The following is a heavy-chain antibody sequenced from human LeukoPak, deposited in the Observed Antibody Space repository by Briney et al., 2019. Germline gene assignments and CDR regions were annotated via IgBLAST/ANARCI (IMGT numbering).Heavy chain of an antibody. D-gene: IGHD4-17*01. V-gene: IGHV3-53*01. CDR1: GFTVSSNY. J-gene: IGHJ3*02. CDR2: IYSGGST. CDR3: ASDYGDYVGAFDI. Sequence: IQPGGSLRLSCAASGFTVSSNYMSRVRQAPGKGLEWVSVIYSGGSTYYADSAKGRFTISRDNSKNTLYLQMNSLRAEDTAVYYCASDYGDYVGAFDIWGQGTMVTVSS.